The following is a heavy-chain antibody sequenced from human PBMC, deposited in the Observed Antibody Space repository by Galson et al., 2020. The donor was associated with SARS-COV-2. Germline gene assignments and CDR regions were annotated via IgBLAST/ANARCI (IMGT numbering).Heavy chain of an antibody. J-gene: IGHJ4*02. CDR3: AKVDRNSDY. V-gene: IGHV3-9*01. CDR1: GFTFDDYA. D-gene: IGHD1-7*01. Sequence: GGSLRLSCAASGFTFDDYAMHWVRQAPGTGLEWVSGISWNSGSIGYADSVKGRFTISRDNAKNSLYLQMNSLRAEDTALYYCAKVDRNSDYWGQGTLVTVSS. CDR2: ISWNSGSI.